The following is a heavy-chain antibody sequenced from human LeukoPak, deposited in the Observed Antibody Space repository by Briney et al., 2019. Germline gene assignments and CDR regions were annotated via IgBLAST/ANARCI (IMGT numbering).Heavy chain of an antibody. J-gene: IGHJ4*02. CDR3: AIDYYYDSSGYWDYYFDY. CDR1: RFTLSSYG. D-gene: IGHD3-22*01. Sequence: PGASLRLSCAVSRFTLSSYGKHWVRQAPVKALEWVAHISYDGRNKNYADSVKGRFTISRDYSKNTLYLEMNSLRAEDTAVYYCAIDYYYDSSGYWDYYFDYCGQGTLVSVSS. V-gene: IGHV3-30*03. CDR2: ISYDGRNK.